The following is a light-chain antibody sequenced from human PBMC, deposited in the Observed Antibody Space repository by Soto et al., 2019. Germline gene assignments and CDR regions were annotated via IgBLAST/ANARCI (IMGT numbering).Light chain of an antibody. J-gene: IGKJ4*01. CDR2: AAS. CDR3: LQVYNYPLT. V-gene: IGKV1-6*01. Sequence: AIQMTHSPSSLSASVGDRVTITCRASQGIRNDLGWYQQKPGKAPKLLIYAASSLQSGVPSTFSGSGSGTDFTLTISSLQPEDFATYYCLQVYNYPLTFGGGTKVDIK. CDR1: QGIRND.